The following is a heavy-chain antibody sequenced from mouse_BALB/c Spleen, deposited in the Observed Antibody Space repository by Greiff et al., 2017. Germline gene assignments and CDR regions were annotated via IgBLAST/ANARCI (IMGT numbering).Heavy chain of an antibody. J-gene: IGHJ2*01. CDR1: GYSITSDYA. V-gene: IGHV3-2*02. D-gene: IGHD1-2*01. CDR2: ISYSGST. CDR3: ARGVYGQLYFDY. Sequence: DVKLQESGPGLVKPSQSLSLTCTVTGYSITSDYAWTWIRQFPGNKLEWMGYISYSGSTSYNPSLKSRISITRDTSKNQFFLQLNSVTTEDTATYYCARGVYGQLYFDYWGQGTTLTVSS.